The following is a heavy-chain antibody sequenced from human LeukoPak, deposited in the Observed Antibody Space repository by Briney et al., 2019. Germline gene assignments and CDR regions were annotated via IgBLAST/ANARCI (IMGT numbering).Heavy chain of an antibody. Sequence: PSETLSLTCTVSGDSMTSYYWTWLRHSPGKGLEWIGYIDSSGNTKYNPSLKSRVTILLDTFKPQFSLRLTSLTAADTAVYYCARDVNVYNSGWYCDCWGQGTLVTVSS. V-gene: IGHV4-59*01. CDR1: GDSMTSYY. D-gene: IGHD6-19*01. CDR3: ARDVNVYNSGWYCDC. J-gene: IGHJ4*02. CDR2: IDSSGNT.